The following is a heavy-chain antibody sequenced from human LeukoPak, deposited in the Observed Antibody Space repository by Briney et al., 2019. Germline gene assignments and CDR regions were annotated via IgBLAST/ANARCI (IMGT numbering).Heavy chain of an antibody. CDR2: INHSGST. Sequence: SETLSLTCAVYGGSFSGYYWSWIRQPPGKGLGWIGEINHSGSTNYNPSLKGRVTISVDTSKNQFSLKLSSVTAADTAVYYCARGPHTGVNYYDSSGYYYWGQGTLVTVSS. CDR1: GGSFSGYY. V-gene: IGHV4-34*01. D-gene: IGHD3-22*01. CDR3: ARGPHTGVNYYDSSGYYY. J-gene: IGHJ4*02.